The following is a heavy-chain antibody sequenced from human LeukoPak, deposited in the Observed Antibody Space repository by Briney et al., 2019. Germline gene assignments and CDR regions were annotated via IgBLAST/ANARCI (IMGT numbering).Heavy chain of an antibody. Sequence: GGSLRLSCAASGFTFSRYDMHWVCQAPGKGLEWVAVISYGGSRKYYADSVKGRFTISRDNSKNTLYLQMDSMRVEDTAVYYCPKGIGGDGYSPFDHWGQGALVTVSS. D-gene: IGHD5-24*01. CDR2: ISYGGSRK. J-gene: IGHJ4*02. CDR3: PKGIGGDGYSPFDH. CDR1: GFTFSRYD. V-gene: IGHV3-30*18.